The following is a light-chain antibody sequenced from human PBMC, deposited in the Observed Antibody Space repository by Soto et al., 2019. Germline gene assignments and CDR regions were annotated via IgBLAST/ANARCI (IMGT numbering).Light chain of an antibody. Sequence: DIQMTQSPPSLSASVGDRVTITCQASHDIGNSLNWYQDKPGQAPKLVIYDAYNLETGVPSTFSRNGYGTDFTFTISSRRPEDIATYYCQKSDHLPLFGPGTRVDMK. V-gene: IGKV1-33*01. CDR2: DAY. CDR1: HDIGNS. J-gene: IGKJ3*01. CDR3: QKSDHLPL.